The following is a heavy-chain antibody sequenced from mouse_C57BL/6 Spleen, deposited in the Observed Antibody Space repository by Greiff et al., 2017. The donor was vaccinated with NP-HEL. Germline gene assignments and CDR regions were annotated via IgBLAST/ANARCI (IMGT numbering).Heavy chain of an antibody. CDR1: GYTFTSYW. CDR2: IYPGDGDT. CDR3: ARPYDYPWFAY. V-gene: IGHV1-82*01. D-gene: IGHD2-4*01. J-gene: IGHJ3*01. Sequence: QVQLQQPGAELVKPGASVKLSCKASGYTFTSYWMHWVKQRPGKGLEWIGRIYPGDGDTNYNGKFKGKATLTADKSSSTAYMQLSSLTSEDSAVYFCARPYDYPWFAYWGQGTLVTVSA.